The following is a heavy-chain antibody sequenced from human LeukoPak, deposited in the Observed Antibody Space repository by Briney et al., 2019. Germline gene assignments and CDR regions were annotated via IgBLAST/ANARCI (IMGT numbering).Heavy chain of an antibody. J-gene: IGHJ3*02. V-gene: IGHV4-59*01. D-gene: IGHD3-9*01. CDR3: ARANGDINAFDI. CDR2: IYYSGST. CDR1: GGSISSYY. Sequence: PSETLSLTCTVSGGSISSYYWSWIRQPPGKGLEWIGYIYYSGSTNYNPSLKSRVTISVDTSKNQFSLKLSSVTAADTAVYYCARANGDINAFDIWGQGTMVTVSS.